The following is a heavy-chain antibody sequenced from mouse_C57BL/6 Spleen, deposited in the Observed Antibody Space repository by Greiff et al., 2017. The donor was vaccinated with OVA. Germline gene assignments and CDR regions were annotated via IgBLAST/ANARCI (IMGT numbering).Heavy chain of an antibody. J-gene: IGHJ2*01. CDR3: ARDGSSPFDY. D-gene: IGHD1-1*01. CDR2: IYPSSGST. Sequence: QVQLKQPGAELVKPGAAVKMSCKASGYTFPSYWITWVKPRPGPGLAWIGDIYPSSGSTNYNEKFTSKATLPVDTSSSTAYIQLSSLTSEDSAVYFCARDGSSPFDYWGQGTTLTVSS. V-gene: IGHV1-55*01. CDR1: GYTFPSYW.